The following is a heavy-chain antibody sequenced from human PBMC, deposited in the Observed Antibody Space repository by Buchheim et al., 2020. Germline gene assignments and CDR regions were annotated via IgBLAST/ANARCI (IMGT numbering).Heavy chain of an antibody. J-gene: IGHJ4*02. CDR2: INSDGSST. CDR1: GFTFSDLW. V-gene: IGHV3-74*01. Sequence: EVQLVESGGGLVQPGGSLRLSCAASGFTFSDLWMHWVRQTPGKGLMWVSRINSDGSSTIYGESVKGRFTVSRANATNTLYLQMNSLRAEDTGVYYCARDPLLNGGTLDYWGQGT. D-gene: IGHD1-1*01. CDR3: ARDPLLNGGTLDY.